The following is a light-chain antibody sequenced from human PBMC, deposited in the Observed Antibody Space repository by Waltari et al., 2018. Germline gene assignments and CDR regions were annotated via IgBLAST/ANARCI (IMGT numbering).Light chain of an antibody. Sequence: DIVMTQSPLSLSVTPGEPASISCKSSQSLLHGSGNTFLDWYLQKPGQSPQLLIYLIANRASGVPDRFSGSGSGTDFTLKISRVEAECVGVYFCMQARQTPWTFGQGTKVEIK. CDR3: MQARQTPWT. CDR2: LIA. V-gene: IGKV2-28*01. CDR1: QSLLHGSGNTF. J-gene: IGKJ1*01.